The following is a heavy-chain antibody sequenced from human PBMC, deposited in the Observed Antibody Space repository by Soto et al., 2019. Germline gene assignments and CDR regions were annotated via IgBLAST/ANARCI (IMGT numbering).Heavy chain of an antibody. CDR2: IIPIFGTA. CDR1: GGTFSSYA. CDR3: ARSYCSSTSCYTAYYYGMDV. J-gene: IGHJ6*02. D-gene: IGHD2-2*02. V-gene: IGHV1-69*06. Sequence: QVQLVQSGAEVKKPGSSVKVSCKASGGTFSSYAFSWVRQAPGQGLEWMGGIIPIFGTANYAQKFQGRVTITADKSTSTAYMELSSLRSEDTAVYYCARSYCSSTSCYTAYYYGMDVWGQGTTVTVSS.